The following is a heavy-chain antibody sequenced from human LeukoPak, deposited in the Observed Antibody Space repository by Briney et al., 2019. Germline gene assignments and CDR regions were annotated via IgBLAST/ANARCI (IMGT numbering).Heavy chain of an antibody. CDR2: IYPGNSDT. CDR3: ARQGGGKDTFDI. V-gene: IGHV5-51*01. D-gene: IGHD3-16*01. J-gene: IGHJ3*02. CDR1: GYSFTSHW. Sequence: HGESLKISCKASGYSFTSHWIGWVRQMPGKGLEWMGVIYPGNSDTIYSPSFQDQVTISADKSITTAYLQWISLTASDTAIFYCARQGGGKDTFDIWGQGTMVTVSS.